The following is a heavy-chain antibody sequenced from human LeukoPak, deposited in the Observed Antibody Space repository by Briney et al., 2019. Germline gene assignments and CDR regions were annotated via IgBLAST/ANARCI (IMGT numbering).Heavy chain of an antibody. V-gene: IGHV1-8*01. CDR3: ARVSSSSWGVDY. CDR1: GYTFTSHG. CDR2: MNPNSGNT. Sequence: PPASVKVSCKASGYTFTSHGISWVRQAPGQGLEWMGWMNPNSGNTGYAQKFQGRVTITRNTSISTAYMELSSLRSEDTAVYYCARVSSSSWGVDYWGQGTLVTVSS. J-gene: IGHJ4*02. D-gene: IGHD6-13*01.